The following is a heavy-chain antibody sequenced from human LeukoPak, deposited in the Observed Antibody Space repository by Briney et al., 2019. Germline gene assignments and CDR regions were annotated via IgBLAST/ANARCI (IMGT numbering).Heavy chain of an antibody. Sequence: GGSLRLSCAASGFTFNSYWISWVRQAPGKGLEWVANIKQDGSEKYYVDSVKGRFTISRDNAKNSLYLQMNSLRAEDTAVYYCARDRSPVDYWGQGTLVTVSS. V-gene: IGHV3-7*01. J-gene: IGHJ4*02. D-gene: IGHD1-26*01. CDR2: IKQDGSEK. CDR1: GFTFNSYW. CDR3: ARDRSPVDY.